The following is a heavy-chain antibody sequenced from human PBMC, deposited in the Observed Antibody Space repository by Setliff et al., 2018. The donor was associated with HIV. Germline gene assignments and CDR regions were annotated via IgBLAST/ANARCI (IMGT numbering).Heavy chain of an antibody. V-gene: IGHV1-18*01. CDR1: GYTFSTYG. J-gene: IGHJ3*01. CDR2: INTYNGNT. Sequence: SVKVSCKASGYTFSTYGISWVRQAPGHGLEWMGWINTYNGNTNYAQKVKGRVTMTTDTSTSTAYLELRSLRSDDTAVYFCARNKLSDAFDVWGPGTVVTVS. D-gene: IGHD1-1*01. CDR3: ARNKLSDAFDV.